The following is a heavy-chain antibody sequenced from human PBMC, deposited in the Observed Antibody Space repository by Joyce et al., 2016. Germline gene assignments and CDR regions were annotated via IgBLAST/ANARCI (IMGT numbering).Heavy chain of an antibody. CDR2: ISYSGNT. D-gene: IGHD3-16*01. J-gene: IGHJ5*02. CDR3: ARVCCFGRFDP. Sequence: QVQLQESGPGLVKSSGTLSLTCTVSGGSVSRTVDFWSWFRQSPATGLEWIGQISYSGNTNYNSSIKSRVTISIDSSKNQFSLRLNSVTSADTAVYYCARVCCFGRFDPWGQGTLVSVSS. V-gene: IGHV4-61*08. CDR1: GGSVSRTVDF.